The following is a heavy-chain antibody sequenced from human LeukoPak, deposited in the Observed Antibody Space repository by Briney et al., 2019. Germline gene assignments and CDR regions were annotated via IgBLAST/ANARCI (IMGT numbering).Heavy chain of an antibody. J-gene: IGHJ4*02. V-gene: IGHV3-33*01. Sequence: GRSLRLSCAASGFTFSSYGMHWVRQAPGKGLERVAVIWYDGSNKYYADSVKGRFTISRDNAKNSLYLQMNSLRAEDTAVYYCARGTEALLWFGELCCSDYWGQGTLVTVSS. D-gene: IGHD3-10*01. CDR1: GFTFSSYG. CDR2: IWYDGSNK. CDR3: ARGTEALLWFGELCCSDY.